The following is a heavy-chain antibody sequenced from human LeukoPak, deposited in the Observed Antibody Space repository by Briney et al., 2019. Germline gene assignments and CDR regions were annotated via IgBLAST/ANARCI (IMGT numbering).Heavy chain of an antibody. CDR3: ASPSAARPEYYFDY. V-gene: IGHV4-38-2*02. J-gene: IGHJ4*02. Sequence: SETLSLTCTVSGYSISSGYYWGWIRQPPGKGLEWIGSIYHSGSTYYNPSLKSRVTISVDTSKNQFSLKLSSVTAADTAVYYRASPSAARPEYYFDYWGQGTLVTVSS. D-gene: IGHD6-6*01. CDR1: GYSISSGYY. CDR2: IYHSGST.